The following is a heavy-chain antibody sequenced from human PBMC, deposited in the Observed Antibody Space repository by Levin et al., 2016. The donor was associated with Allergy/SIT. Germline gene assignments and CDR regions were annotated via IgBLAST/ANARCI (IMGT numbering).Heavy chain of an antibody. J-gene: IGHJ3*02. CDR1: GFTFSSYG. D-gene: IGHD3-3*01. CDR2: IWYDGSNK. CDR3: ARAGPRSGDAFDI. Sequence: GESLKISCAASGFTFSSYGMHWVRQAPGKGLEWVAVIWYDGSNKYYADSVKGRFTISRDNSKNTLYLQMNSLRAEDTAVYYCARAGPRSGDAFDIWGQGTMVTVSS. V-gene: IGHV3-33*01.